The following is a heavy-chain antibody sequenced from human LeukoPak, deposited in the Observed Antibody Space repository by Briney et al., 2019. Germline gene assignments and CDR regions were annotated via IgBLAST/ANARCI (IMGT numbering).Heavy chain of an antibody. CDR2: INSDGSST. J-gene: IGHJ4*02. CDR3: ARGLYRGSVGAITLDY. CDR1: GFTFSSYW. V-gene: IGHV3-74*01. D-gene: IGHD1-26*01. Sequence: GGSLRLSCAASGFTFSSYWMHWVRQAPGKGLVWVSRINSDGSSTSYADSVKGRFTISRDKAKNTLYLQMNSLRAEDTAVYYCARGLYRGSVGAITLDYWGQGTVVTVSS.